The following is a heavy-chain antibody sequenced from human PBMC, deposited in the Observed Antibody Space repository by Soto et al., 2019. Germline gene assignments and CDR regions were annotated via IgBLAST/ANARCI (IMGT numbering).Heavy chain of an antibody. CDR1: GFTFSSYA. CDR2: ISYDGSNK. CDR3: ARVPSGYRIDY. J-gene: IGHJ4*02. Sequence: HPGGSLRLSCAASGFTFSSYAMHWVRQAPGKGLEWVAVISYDGSNKYYADSVKGRFTISRDNSKNTLYLQMNSLRAEDTAVYYCARVPSGYRIDYWGQGTLVTVSS. V-gene: IGHV3-30-3*01. D-gene: IGHD3-22*01.